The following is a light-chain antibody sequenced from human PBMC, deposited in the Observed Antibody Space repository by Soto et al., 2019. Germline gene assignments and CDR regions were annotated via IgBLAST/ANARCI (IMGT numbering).Light chain of an antibody. CDR1: QSVSSNY. Sequence: IVLTQSPGTLSLSPGERATLSCRAGQSVSSNYLAWYRQKPGQAPRLLIYAASSRATGIPDRFSGSGSGTDFTLTIDGLEPEDFVVYYCQQYGSSRTFGQGTKVDIK. J-gene: IGKJ1*01. CDR3: QQYGSSRT. V-gene: IGKV3-20*01. CDR2: AAS.